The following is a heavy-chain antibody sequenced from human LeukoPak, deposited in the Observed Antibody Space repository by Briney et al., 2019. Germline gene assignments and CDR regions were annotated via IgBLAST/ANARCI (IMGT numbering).Heavy chain of an antibody. CDR3: ARDLGEYSSGWYLRSGMDV. J-gene: IGHJ3*01. CDR2: IYYSGST. CDR1: GGSISSYY. Sequence: SETLSLTCTVSGGSISSYYWSWIRQPPGKGLEWIGYIYYSGSTNYNPSLKSRVTISVDTSKNQFSLKLSSVTAADTAVYYCARDLGEYSSGWYLRSGMDVWGQGTMVTVSS. V-gene: IGHV4-59*01. D-gene: IGHD6-19*01.